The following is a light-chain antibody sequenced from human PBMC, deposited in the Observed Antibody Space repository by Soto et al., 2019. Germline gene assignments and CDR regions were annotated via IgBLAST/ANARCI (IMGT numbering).Light chain of an antibody. CDR2: GAS. Sequence: DIEMTQSPSTLSASPGDRATITCRASQSISSRVIWYQQKPGQAPKLLIFGASTRATGIPARFSGSGSGTEFTLTISSLQSEDFAVYYCQQYNSYSRTFGPGTKVEIK. V-gene: IGKV3-15*01. CDR1: QSISSR. CDR3: QQYNSYSRT. J-gene: IGKJ3*01.